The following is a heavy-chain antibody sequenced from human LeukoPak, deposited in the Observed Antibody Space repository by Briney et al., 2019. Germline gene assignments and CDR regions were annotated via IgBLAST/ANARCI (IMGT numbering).Heavy chain of an antibody. CDR1: GGTFSSYA. D-gene: IGHD3-3*01. CDR2: IIPIFGTA. V-gene: IGHV1-69*13. Sequence: ASVKVSCKASGGTFSSYAISWVRQAPGQGLEWMGGIIPIFGTANYAQKFQGRVTITADESTSTAYMELSSLRSEDTAVYYCAKSTNFGVVLLDYWAREPWSPSPQ. CDR3: AKSTNFGVVLLDY. J-gene: IGHJ4*02.